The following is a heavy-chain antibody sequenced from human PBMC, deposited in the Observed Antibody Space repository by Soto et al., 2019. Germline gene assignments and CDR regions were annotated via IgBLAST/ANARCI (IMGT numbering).Heavy chain of an antibody. CDR2: ISSGRPDI. CDR1: GFSFDTYN. Sequence: GGSLRLSCAASGFSFDTYNMNWVRQAPGKGLEWVSSISSGRPDIFYADSVRGRFTISRDDAKKSLFLQMNSLRADDTAVYYCARDHLGIAAGDFDLWGQGTLVTVSS. CDR3: ARDHLGIAAGDFDL. V-gene: IGHV3-21*01. J-gene: IGHJ4*02. D-gene: IGHD6-19*01.